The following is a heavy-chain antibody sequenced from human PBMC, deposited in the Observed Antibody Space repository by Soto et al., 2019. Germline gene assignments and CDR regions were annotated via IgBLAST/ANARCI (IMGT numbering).Heavy chain of an antibody. CDR2: ISYDGSTK. CDR3: ARDRLGYCSGGSCYLFDY. V-gene: IGHV3-30-3*01. D-gene: IGHD2-15*01. CDR1: GFTLNKYA. J-gene: IGHJ4*02. Sequence: GSLVRHGSSSGFTLNKYAKQWVRQAPGQGVEWVAVISYDGSTKYYADSVKGRFTISRDNSKNTLYLQMNSLRAEDTAVYYCARDRLGYCSGGSCYLFDYWGQGTLVIVSS.